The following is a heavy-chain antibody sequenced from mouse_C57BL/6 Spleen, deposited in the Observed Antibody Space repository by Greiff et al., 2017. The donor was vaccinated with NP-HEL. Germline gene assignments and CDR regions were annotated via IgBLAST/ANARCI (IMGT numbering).Heavy chain of an antibody. J-gene: IGHJ4*01. V-gene: IGHV1-81*01. CDR1: GYTFTSYG. CDR2: IYPRSGNT. D-gene: IGHD3-1*01. Sequence: LQESGAELARPGASVKLSCKASGYTFTSYGISWVKQRTGQGLEWIGEIYPRSGNTYYNEKFKGKATLTADKSSSTAYMELRSLTSEDSAVYFCARSGGRGAMDYWGQGTSVTVSS. CDR3: ARSGGRGAMDY.